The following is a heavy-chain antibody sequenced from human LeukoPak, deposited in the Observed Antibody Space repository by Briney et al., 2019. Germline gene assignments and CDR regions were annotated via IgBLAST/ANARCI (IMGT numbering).Heavy chain of an antibody. V-gene: IGHV4-4*07. D-gene: IGHD2-2*01. Sequence: SETLSLTCTVSGGSISSYYWSWIRQPAGKGLEWIGRICTSGSTNYNPSLKSRVTMSVDTSKNQFSLKLSSVTAADTAVYYCARGRSSYDYYYYMDVWGKGTTVTVSS. J-gene: IGHJ6*03. CDR2: ICTSGST. CDR1: GGSISSYY. CDR3: ARGRSSYDYYYYMDV.